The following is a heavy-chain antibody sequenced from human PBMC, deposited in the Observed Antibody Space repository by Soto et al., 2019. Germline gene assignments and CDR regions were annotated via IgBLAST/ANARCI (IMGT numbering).Heavy chain of an antibody. D-gene: IGHD6-19*01. Sequence: PSETLSLTCTVSGGSISSSSSYWGWIRQPPGKGLEWIGYIYYRGSTNYNPSLKSRVTISVDTSKNQFSLKLSSVTAADTAVYYCATRSEGIAVAGTVIGAFDIWGQGTMVTVSS. CDR1: GGSISSSSSY. J-gene: IGHJ3*02. CDR2: IYYRGST. CDR3: ATRSEGIAVAGTVIGAFDI. V-gene: IGHV4-61*05.